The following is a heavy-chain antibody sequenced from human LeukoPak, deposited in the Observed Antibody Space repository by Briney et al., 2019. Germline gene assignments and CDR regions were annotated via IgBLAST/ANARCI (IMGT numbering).Heavy chain of an antibody. CDR2: INTGGGT. CDR1: GFTFSTYT. D-gene: IGHD3-10*01. CDR3: ARVRGTIGGYFDN. Sequence: GGSLGLSCAASGFTFSTYTLTWVRQAPGKGPEWVSAINTGGGTNYPDSVEGRFTVSRDNSKNALYLQMNSLRAEDTAVYYCARVRGTIGGYFDNWGQGTLVTVSS. J-gene: IGHJ4*02. V-gene: IGHV3-23*01.